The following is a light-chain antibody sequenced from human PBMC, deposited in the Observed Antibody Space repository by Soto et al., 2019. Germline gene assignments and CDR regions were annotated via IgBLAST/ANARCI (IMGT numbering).Light chain of an antibody. CDR2: ANT. CDR3: AAWDDILNGWV. CDR1: SSNIGSNT. J-gene: IGLJ3*02. Sequence: QSVLTQPPSTSGTPGQRVTLSCSGSSSNIGSNTVNWYQQLPGTAPKLLIYANTQRPSGVPDRFSGSKSGTSASLAISGLQSEDEADYYCAAWDDILNGWVFGGGTKLTVL. V-gene: IGLV1-44*01.